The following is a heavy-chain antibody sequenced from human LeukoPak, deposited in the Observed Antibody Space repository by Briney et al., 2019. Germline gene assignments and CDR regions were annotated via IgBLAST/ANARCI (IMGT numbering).Heavy chain of an antibody. CDR2: IYSGGST. J-gene: IGHJ4*02. Sequence: GGSLRLSCAASGFTVSSNYMSWVRQAPGKGLEWVSVIYSGGSTYYADSVKGRFTISRDNSKNTLYLQMNSLRAEDTAVYYCARLVDDGRRVDYWGQGTLVTVSS. CDR1: GFTVSSNY. V-gene: IGHV3-53*01. CDR3: ARLVDDGRRVDY. D-gene: IGHD1-26*01.